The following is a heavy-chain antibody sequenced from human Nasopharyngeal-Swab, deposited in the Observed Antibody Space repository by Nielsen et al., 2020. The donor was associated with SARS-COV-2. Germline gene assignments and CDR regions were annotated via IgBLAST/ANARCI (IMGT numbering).Heavy chain of an antibody. CDR2: MNPNSGNT. D-gene: IGHD6-19*01. V-gene: IGHV1-8*01. CDR1: GYTFTSYD. Sequence: ASVKVSCKASGYTFTSYDINWVRQATGRGLEWMGWMNPNSGNTGYAQKFQGRVTMTRNTSISTAYMELSSLRSDDTAVYYCAGSIAVTGGAFDIWGQGTMVTVSS. J-gene: IGHJ3*02. CDR3: AGSIAVTGGAFDI.